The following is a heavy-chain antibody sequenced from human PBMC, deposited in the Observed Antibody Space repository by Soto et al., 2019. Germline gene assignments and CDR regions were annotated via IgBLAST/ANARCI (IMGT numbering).Heavy chain of an antibody. V-gene: IGHV4-38-2*01. CDR2: IYHSVTS. CDR3: ARILPGTVDY. J-gene: IGHJ4*02. D-gene: IGHD1-7*01. Sequence: PSETLSLTCGFSDYSISSGYYWGWVRQSPGKGLEWIGSIYHSVTSYSNPSLKSRVTISIDTSKNQVSLKLTSVTAADTAVYYCARILPGTVDYWGQGTLVNVSS. CDR1: DYSISSGYY.